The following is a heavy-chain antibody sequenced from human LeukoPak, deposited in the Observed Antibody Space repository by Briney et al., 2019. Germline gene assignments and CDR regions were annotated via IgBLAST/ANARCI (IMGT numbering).Heavy chain of an antibody. D-gene: IGHD5-24*01. CDR2: IGIDSGNT. Sequence: GGSLRLSCAASGFTFSDYSMNWVRQAPGKGLEWVSSIGIDSGNTNYADSVKGRFTISGDKAKNSLYLQMNSLRVEDTAVYYCARDYKYAFDNWGQGTLVTVSS. V-gene: IGHV3-48*01. CDR1: GFTFSDYS. CDR3: ARDYKYAFDN. J-gene: IGHJ4*02.